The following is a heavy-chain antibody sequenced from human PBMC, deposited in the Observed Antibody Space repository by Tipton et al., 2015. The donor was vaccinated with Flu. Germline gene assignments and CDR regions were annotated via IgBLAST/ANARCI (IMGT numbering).Heavy chain of an antibody. CDR1: GYTFTGYY. D-gene: IGHD6-19*01. V-gene: IGHV1-2*02. J-gene: IGHJ4*02. CDR2: INPNSGGT. Sequence: QLVQSGAEVKKPGASVKVSCKASGYTFTGYYMRWVRQAPGQGLEWMGWINPNSGGTNYAQKFQGRVTMTRDTSISTAYMELSRLRSDDTAVYYCARDYSSGWEGFDYWGQGTLVTVSS. CDR3: ARDYSSGWEGFDY.